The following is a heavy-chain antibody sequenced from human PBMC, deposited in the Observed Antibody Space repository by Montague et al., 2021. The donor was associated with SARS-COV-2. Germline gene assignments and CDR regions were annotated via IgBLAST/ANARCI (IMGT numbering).Heavy chain of an antibody. CDR2: IWFDGSNT. V-gene: IGHV3-33*01. CDR3: ARLSIVGATFDY. Sequence: YLRLSCAASGFNFRICGMHWVRQAPGKGLEWVAHIWFDGSNTYYADSVKGRFIISRDNSKKTLYLQLNSLRVDDTAVYYCARLSIVGATFDYWGQGTPVTVSS. J-gene: IGHJ4*02. CDR1: GFNFRICG. D-gene: IGHD1-26*01.